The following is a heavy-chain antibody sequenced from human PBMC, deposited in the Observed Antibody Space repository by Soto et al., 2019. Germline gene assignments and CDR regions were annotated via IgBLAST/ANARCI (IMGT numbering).Heavy chain of an antibody. D-gene: IGHD2-15*01. Sequence: GGSLRLSCAASGFTFSSYAMHWVRQAPGKGLEWVAVISYDGSNKYYADSVKGRFTISRDNSKNTLYLQMNSLRAEDTAAYYCARDLPGEKWGYCSGGSCYGSHGMDVWGQGTTVTVSS. CDR2: ISYDGSNK. CDR1: GFTFSSYA. V-gene: IGHV3-30-3*01. J-gene: IGHJ6*02. CDR3: ARDLPGEKWGYCSGGSCYGSHGMDV.